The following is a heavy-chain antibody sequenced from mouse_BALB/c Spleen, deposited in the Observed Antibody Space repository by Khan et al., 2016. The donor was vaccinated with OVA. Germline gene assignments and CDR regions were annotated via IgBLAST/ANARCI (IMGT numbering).Heavy chain of an antibody. Sequence: VQLKQSQPELERPGALVKLSCKASGFNIKDYYMNWVKQRPEQGLQWIGWIDPDNDDTIYSPKFQGKASITADISSNTASLQLSSLTSEDTAVYYCVRLGYGNFWFANRSQGTLVTVTA. CDR2: IDPDNDDT. D-gene: IGHD2-1*01. V-gene: IGHV14-1*02. CDR1: GFNIKDYY. J-gene: IGHJ3*01. CDR3: VRLGYGNFWFAN.